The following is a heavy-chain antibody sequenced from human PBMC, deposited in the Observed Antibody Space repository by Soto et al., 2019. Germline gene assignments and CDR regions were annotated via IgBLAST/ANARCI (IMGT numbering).Heavy chain of an antibody. CDR3: SRGRYVDY. CDR1: GYTFTSYG. J-gene: IGHJ4*02. V-gene: IGHV1-18*01. D-gene: IGHD1-1*01. Sequence: QVHLVQSGAEVKKPGASVKVSCKASGYTFTSYGITWVRQAPGQGLEWMGWISAHNGNTDYAQKLQGRVIVTRDTSPSTTYMELRILISDATAVYYCSRGRYVDYWGQGALVTVSS. CDR2: ISAHNGNT.